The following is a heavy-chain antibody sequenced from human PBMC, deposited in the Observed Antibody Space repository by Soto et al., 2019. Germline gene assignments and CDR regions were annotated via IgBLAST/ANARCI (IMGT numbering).Heavy chain of an antibody. V-gene: IGHV1-69*02. CDR3: ARPSSTVTSKFAFDI. Sequence: QVQLVQSGAEVKKPGSSVKVSCKASGGTFSSYTISWVRQAPGQGLEWMGRINPILELTNYAQKFQGRVTITADKSTSTVYMELGSLRSEDTAVYYCARPSSTVTSKFAFDIWGQGSMVTVSS. CDR1: GGTFSSYT. J-gene: IGHJ3*02. D-gene: IGHD4-4*01. CDR2: INPILELT.